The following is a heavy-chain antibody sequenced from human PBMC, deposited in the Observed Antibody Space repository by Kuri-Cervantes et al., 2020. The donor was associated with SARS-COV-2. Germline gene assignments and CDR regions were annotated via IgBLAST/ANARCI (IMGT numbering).Heavy chain of an antibody. CDR2: INHSGST. D-gene: IGHD5-18*01. V-gene: IGHV4-34*01. J-gene: IGHJ4*02. CDR3: ARGSERGYSYGTHFDY. CDR1: GGSISSTYY. Sequence: SETLSLTCTVSGGSISSTYYWSWIRQPPGKGLEWIGEINHSGSTNYNPSLKSRVTISVDTSKNQFSLKLSSVTAADTAVYYCARGSERGYSYGTHFDYWGQGTLVTVSS.